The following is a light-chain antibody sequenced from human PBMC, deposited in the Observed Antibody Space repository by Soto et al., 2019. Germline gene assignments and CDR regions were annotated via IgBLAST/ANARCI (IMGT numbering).Light chain of an antibody. Sequence: TQSPSTLSGSVGDRVTITRRASQTISSWLAWYQQKPGKAPKLLIYKASTLKSGVPSRFSGSGSGTEFTLTISSLQPDDFATYYCQHYNSYSEAFGQGTKVDIK. V-gene: IGKV1-5*03. CDR1: QTISSW. J-gene: IGKJ1*01. CDR2: KAS. CDR3: QHYNSYSEA.